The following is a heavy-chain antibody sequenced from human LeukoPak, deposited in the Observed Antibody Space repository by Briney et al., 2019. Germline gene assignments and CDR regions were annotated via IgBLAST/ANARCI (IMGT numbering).Heavy chain of an antibody. J-gene: IGHJ3*02. CDR1: TFIFRNFA. Sequence: GGSLRLSCAAYTFIFRNFAMSWVRRAPGKGLEWVSSIGGGGSGTNYADSVKGRFTISRDNSKNTLYLEMNSLRVDDTAVYYCAKSLGSGSYRAFDMWGQGTMVSVSS. CDR2: IGGGGSGT. D-gene: IGHD3-10*01. V-gene: IGHV3-23*01. CDR3: AKSLGSGSYRAFDM.